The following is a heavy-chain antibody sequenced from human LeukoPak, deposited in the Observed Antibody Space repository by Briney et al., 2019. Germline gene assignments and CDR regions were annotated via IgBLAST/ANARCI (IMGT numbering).Heavy chain of an antibody. CDR1: GYTFTSYD. Sequence: ASVKVSCKASGYTFTSYDINWVRQATGQGLEWMGWMNPNSGNTGYAQKFQGRVTITRNTSISTAYMELSSLKASDTAMYYCARLELRHNWFDPWGQGTLVTVSS. CDR3: ARLELRHNWFDP. CDR2: MNPNSGNT. V-gene: IGHV1-8*03. D-gene: IGHD1-7*01. J-gene: IGHJ5*02.